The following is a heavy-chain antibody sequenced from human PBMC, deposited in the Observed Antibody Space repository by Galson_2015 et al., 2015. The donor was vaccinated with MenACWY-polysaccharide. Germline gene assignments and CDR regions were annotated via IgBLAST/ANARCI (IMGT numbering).Heavy chain of an antibody. CDR2: IYSGGST. D-gene: IGHD3-10*02. Sequence: SLRLSCATSGFTVSSNYMSWVRQAPGKGLEWVSVIYSGGSTYYADSVKGRFTISRDNAKNTVYLQMNSLRAEDTAVYYCVRMLDRDYWGQGTLVTVSS. V-gene: IGHV3-53*01. J-gene: IGHJ4*02. CDR3: VRMLDRDY. CDR1: GFTVSSNY.